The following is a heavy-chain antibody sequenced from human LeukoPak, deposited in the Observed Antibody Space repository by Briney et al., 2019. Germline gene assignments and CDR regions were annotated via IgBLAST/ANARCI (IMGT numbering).Heavy chain of an antibody. CDR3: ARFSAGHNYDSSGLDY. D-gene: IGHD3-22*01. J-gene: IGHJ4*02. V-gene: IGHV4-39*07. CDR2: IYYSGST. CDR1: GGSISSSSYY. Sequence: SETLSLTCTVSGGSISSSSYYWGWIRQPPGKGLEWIGSIYYSGSTYYNPSLKSRVTISVDTSKNQFSLKLSSVTATDTAVYYCARFSAGHNYDSSGLDYWGQGTLVTVSS.